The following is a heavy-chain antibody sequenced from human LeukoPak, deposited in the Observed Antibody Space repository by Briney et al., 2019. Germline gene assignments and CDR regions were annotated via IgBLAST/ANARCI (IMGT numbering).Heavy chain of an antibody. V-gene: IGHV3-23*01. Sequence: PGGSLRRSCAASGFTFSSYAMSWVRQAPGKGLEWVSAISGSGGSTYYADSVEGRFTISRDNSKNTLYLQMNSLRAEDTAVYYCAKDQRAYGDYVPFDYWGQGTLVTVSS. CDR2: ISGSGGST. D-gene: IGHD4-17*01. J-gene: IGHJ4*02. CDR1: GFTFSSYA. CDR3: AKDQRAYGDYVPFDY.